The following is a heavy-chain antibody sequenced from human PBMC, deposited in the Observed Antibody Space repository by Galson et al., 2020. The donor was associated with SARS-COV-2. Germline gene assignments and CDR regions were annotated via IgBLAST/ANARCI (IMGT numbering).Heavy chain of an antibody. V-gene: IGHV7-4-1*02. CDR3: ARVGTVDGANFFDP. J-gene: IGHJ5*01. D-gene: IGHD6-19*01. CDR1: GYSFSTYG. Sequence: ASVKVSCKASGYSFSTYGINWVRQAPGQGLEWMGWINTNTGNPTYAQGFTGRFVFSLDTSVSTAYLQISNVRGEDTAVYYCARVGTVDGANFFDPWGQGTAVTVSP. CDR2: INTNTGNP.